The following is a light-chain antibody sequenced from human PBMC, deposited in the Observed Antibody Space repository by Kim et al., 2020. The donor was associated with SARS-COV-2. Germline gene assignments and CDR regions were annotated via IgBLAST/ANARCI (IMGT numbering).Light chain of an antibody. CDR2: GKN. J-gene: IGLJ2*01. Sequence: AWGQTVRITCQGDSLRSYYASWYQQKPRQAPVLVIYGKNNRPSGIPDRFSGSYSGNTASLTITGAQAEDEADYYCNSRDSSGFHVLFGGGTQLTVL. CDR1: SLRSYY. CDR3: NSRDSSGFHVL. V-gene: IGLV3-19*01.